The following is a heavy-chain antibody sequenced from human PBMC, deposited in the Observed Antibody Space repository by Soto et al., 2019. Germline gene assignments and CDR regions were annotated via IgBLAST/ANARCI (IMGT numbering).Heavy chain of an antibody. D-gene: IGHD6-13*01. CDR2: IYSGGST. CDR1: GFTFSSYA. V-gene: IGHV3-53*01. Sequence: GGSLRLSCAASGFTFSSYAMTWVRQAPGKLLECVSAIYSGGSTYYADSVKGRFTISRDNSKNTLYLQMNSLRAEDTAVYYCARARSTAAGLFDYWGLGTLVTVSS. CDR3: ARARSTAAGLFDY. J-gene: IGHJ4*02.